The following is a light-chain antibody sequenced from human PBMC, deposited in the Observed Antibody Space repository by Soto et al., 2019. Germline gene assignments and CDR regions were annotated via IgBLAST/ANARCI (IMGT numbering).Light chain of an antibody. CDR2: AAS. V-gene: IGKV1-39*01. CDR3: QQSYSTLHT. J-gene: IGKJ4*01. CDR1: QSISSY. Sequence: DIQMTQSPSSLSASVGDRVTITCRASQSISSYLNWYQQKPGKAPKLLIYAASSLQSGVPSRFSGSGSGTDFTLTISSLQPEDFATYYCQQSYSTLHTFVGWTKVHIK.